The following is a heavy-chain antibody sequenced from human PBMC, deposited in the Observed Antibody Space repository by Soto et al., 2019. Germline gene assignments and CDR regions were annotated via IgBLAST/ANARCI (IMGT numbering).Heavy chain of an antibody. CDR1: VYTFTSYY. J-gene: IGHJ6*02. Sequence: XSVKVSCKASVYTFTSYYIRWVRQAPGQGLEWMGIINPRGGITTYAQKFQGRLTMTGDTSTSTVYMELSSLTSEDTAMYHCASSPAYGSSWYGIPPDLSHGMDVWGQGTTVTVSS. CDR2: INPRGGIT. D-gene: IGHD6-13*01. CDR3: ASSPAYGSSWYGIPPDLSHGMDV. V-gene: IGHV1-46*01.